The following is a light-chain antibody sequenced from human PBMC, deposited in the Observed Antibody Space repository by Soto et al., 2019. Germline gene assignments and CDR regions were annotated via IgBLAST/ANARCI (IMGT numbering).Light chain of an antibody. Sequence: EIVLTQSPDTLSFSPGERATLSCRASQSVSSDSLAWYQQKPGQPPRLLMYGVSNRATGIPDRFSGSGSGTDFTLTINRLEPEDFAVYYCQRYGSSFTFGGGTKVEIK. CDR3: QRYGSSFT. V-gene: IGKV3-20*01. CDR1: QSVSSDS. J-gene: IGKJ4*01. CDR2: GVS.